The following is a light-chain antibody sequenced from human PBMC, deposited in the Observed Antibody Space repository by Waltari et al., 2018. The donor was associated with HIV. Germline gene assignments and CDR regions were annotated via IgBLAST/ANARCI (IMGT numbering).Light chain of an antibody. CDR2: EVS. CDR1: SSDIGGYKY. J-gene: IGLJ3*02. CDR3: SSYTTSSTWV. Sequence: HSALTQPASVSGSPGQSITISCTGTSSDIGGYKYVSWYQQQPGKAPKLMISEVSNRPSGVSNRFSGSKSGNPASLTISGLQAEDEADYYCSSYTTSSTWVFGGGTKLTVL. V-gene: IGLV2-14*01.